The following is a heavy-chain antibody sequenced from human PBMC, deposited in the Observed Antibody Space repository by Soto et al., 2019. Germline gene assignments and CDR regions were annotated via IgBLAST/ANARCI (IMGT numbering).Heavy chain of an antibody. J-gene: IGHJ3*02. D-gene: IGHD3-16*02. CDR2: IFYTGST. Sequence: QLQLQESGPGLVKPSETLSLTCSVSGGSTRSSNYYWAWIRQPPGKGLEWIGSIFYTGSTDYSPSLKSRVTISADTSKNQFSLKLSYVTAADTAVYYCARQSIPIGEVIARDGFDIWGQGTMVTVSS. V-gene: IGHV4-39*01. CDR1: GGSTRSSNYY. CDR3: ARQSIPIGEVIARDGFDI.